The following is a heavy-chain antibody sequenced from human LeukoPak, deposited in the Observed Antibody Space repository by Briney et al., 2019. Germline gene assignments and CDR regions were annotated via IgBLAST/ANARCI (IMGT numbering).Heavy chain of an antibody. CDR1: GGSISSYY. D-gene: IGHD2-2*01. Sequence: SETLSLTCTVSGGSISSYYWSWIRQPAGKVLEWIGRIYTSGSTNYNPSLKSRVTMSVDTSKDQFSLKLSSVTAADTAVYYCAREWAPYCSSTSCYGLGYYYYYMDVWGKGTTVTVSS. CDR3: AREWAPYCSSTSCYGLGYYYYYMDV. CDR2: IYTSGST. V-gene: IGHV4-4*07. J-gene: IGHJ6*03.